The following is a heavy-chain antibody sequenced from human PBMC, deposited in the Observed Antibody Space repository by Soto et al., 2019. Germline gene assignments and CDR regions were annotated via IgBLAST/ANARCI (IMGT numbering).Heavy chain of an antibody. V-gene: IGHV1-69*06. Sequence: SVKVSCKASGGTFSSYAISWVRQAPGQGLEWMGGIIPIFGTANYAQKFQGRVTITADKSTSTAYMELSSLRSEDTAVYCCVGFWSGYAVDYWGQGTLVTVSS. CDR3: VGFWSGYAVDY. CDR2: IIPIFGTA. J-gene: IGHJ4*02. D-gene: IGHD3-3*01. CDR1: GGTFSSYA.